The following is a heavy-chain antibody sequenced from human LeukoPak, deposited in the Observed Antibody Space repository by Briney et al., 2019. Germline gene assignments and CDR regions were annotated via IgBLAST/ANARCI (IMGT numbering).Heavy chain of an antibody. D-gene: IGHD3-22*01. CDR3: ARNSLYDSSAPDAFDI. Sequence: SVKVSXKASGGTFSSYAINWVRQAPGQGLEWMGGIIPIFGTANYAQKFQGRVTITADESTSTAYMELSSLRSEDTAVYYCARNSLYDSSAPDAFDIWGQGTMVTVSS. CDR2: IIPIFGTA. CDR1: GGTFSSYA. V-gene: IGHV1-69*13. J-gene: IGHJ3*02.